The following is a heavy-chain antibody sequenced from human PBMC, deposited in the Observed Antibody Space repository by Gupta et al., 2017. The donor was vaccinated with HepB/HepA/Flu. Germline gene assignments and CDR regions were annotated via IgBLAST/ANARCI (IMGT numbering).Heavy chain of an antibody. V-gene: IGHV1-2*02. Sequence: QLQLVPFGAGVKKPRASVTVGCKPSGCNFPGYYMHCVPHAPGPGLEWMGWINPNSGGTNYAQKFQGRVTMTRDTSISTAYMELSRLRSDDTAVYYCARDHFDSGSLPAAIGRWFDPWGQGTLVTVSS. J-gene: IGHJ5*02. CDR3: ARDHFDSGSLPAAIGRWFDP. CDR1: GCNFPGYY. CDR2: INPNSGGT. D-gene: IGHD2-2*01.